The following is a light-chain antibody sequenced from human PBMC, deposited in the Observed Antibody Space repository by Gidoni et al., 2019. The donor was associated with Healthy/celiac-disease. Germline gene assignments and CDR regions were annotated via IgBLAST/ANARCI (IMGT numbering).Light chain of an antibody. CDR2: WAS. J-gene: IGKJ1*01. CDR3: QQYYSTPWT. CDR1: QRVLYSSNNKNY. V-gene: IGKV4-1*01. Sequence: DIVMTQSPDSLAVSLGERATINCKSSQRVLYSSNNKNYLAWYQQKPGQPPKLLIYWASTRESGVPDRFSGSGSGTDFTLTISSLQAEDVAVYYCQQYYSTPWTFGQRTKVEIK.